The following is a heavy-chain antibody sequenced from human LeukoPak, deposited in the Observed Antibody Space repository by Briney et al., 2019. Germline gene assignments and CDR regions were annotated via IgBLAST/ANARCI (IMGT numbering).Heavy chain of an antibody. Sequence: ASVKVSCKASGYTFTGYYMHWVRQAPGQGLEWMGWISAYNGNTNYAQKLQGRVTMTTDTSTSTAYMELRSLRSDDTAVYYCARDEGRYSGYDNNFYYYYGMDVWGQGTTVTVSS. V-gene: IGHV1-18*04. CDR1: GYTFTGYY. D-gene: IGHD5-12*01. CDR2: ISAYNGNT. CDR3: ARDEGRYSGYDNNFYYYYGMDV. J-gene: IGHJ6*02.